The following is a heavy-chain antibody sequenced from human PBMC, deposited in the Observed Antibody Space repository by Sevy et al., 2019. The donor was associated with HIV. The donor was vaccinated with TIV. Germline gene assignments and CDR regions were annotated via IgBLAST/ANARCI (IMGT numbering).Heavy chain of an antibody. CDR1: GGSISSYY. J-gene: IGHJ4*02. V-gene: IGHV4-4*07. Sequence: SETLSLTCTVSGGSISSYYWSWIRQPAGKGLEWIGRIYTSGSTNYNPSLKSRATISVETSKNQFSLKLSSVTAADTAVYYCARGATYYYDSSGYYYDLYYFDYWGQGTLVTVSS. CDR2: IYTSGST. CDR3: ARGATYYYDSSGYYYDLYYFDY. D-gene: IGHD3-22*01.